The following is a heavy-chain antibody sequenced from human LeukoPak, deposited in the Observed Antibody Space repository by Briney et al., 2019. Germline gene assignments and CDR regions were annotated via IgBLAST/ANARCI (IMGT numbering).Heavy chain of an antibody. CDR3: AKVERGWNDY. J-gene: IGHJ4*02. D-gene: IGHD6-19*01. CDR1: GFTFSNYA. Sequence: GGSLRLSCAASGFTFSNYAMSWVRQAPGKGLEWVSTISGSGGRTYYADSVKGRFTISTDDSKNTLYLQMNSLRAEDTAVYYCAKVERGWNDYWGQGTLVTVSS. V-gene: IGHV3-23*01. CDR2: ISGSGGRT.